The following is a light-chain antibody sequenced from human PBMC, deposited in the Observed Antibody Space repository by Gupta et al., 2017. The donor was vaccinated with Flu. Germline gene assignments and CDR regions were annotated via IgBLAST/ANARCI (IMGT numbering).Light chain of an antibody. CDR2: GAS. J-gene: IGKJ2*01. CDR3: QHYGTSPT. CDR1: QSVASY. Sequence: IVLPRSPGTLSLSPGEGATFSCRASQSVASYLACYQQKTGQAPRLLIYGASRRATGIPDRFSGSGSGTDFSITISRLEHEDFAVYYCQHYGTSPTFGQGTKLEIK. V-gene: IGKV3-20*01.